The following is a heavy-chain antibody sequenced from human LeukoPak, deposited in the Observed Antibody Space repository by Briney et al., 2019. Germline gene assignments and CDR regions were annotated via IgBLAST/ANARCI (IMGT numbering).Heavy chain of an antibody. D-gene: IGHD3-10*01. V-gene: IGHV1-18*01. CDR3: ARGYYFGSGSFYDYFDY. CDR2: ISTYNDKP. J-gene: IGHJ4*02. Sequence: ASVKVSCKASGYTFPSYGISWVRQAPGQGLEWMGWISTYNDKPDYAQKFQGRVTMTTDSSTSTAYMELRSLGSDDTAVYYCARGYYFGSGSFYDYFDYWGQGTLVTVSS. CDR1: GYTFPSYG.